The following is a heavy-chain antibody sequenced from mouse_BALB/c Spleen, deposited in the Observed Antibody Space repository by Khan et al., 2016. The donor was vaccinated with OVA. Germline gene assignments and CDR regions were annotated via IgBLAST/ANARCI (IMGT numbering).Heavy chain of an antibody. Sequence: EVQLVESGPGLVKPSQSLSLTCTVTGYSITSDYAWNWLRQFPGNKLEWMGYISSSGSTNYNPALKSRISITRDTSKNQFFLQLNSVTTEDTATYDCARDGSRYNYAMDYWGQGTSVTVSA. CDR1: GYSITSDYA. CDR2: ISSSGST. J-gene: IGHJ4*01. CDR3: ARDGSRYNYAMDY. V-gene: IGHV3-2*02. D-gene: IGHD2-3*01.